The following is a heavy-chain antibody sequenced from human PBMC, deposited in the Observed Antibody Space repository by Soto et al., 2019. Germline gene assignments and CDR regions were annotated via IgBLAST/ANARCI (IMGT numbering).Heavy chain of an antibody. Sequence: QVQLVQSGAEVKKPGASVKVSCKASGYTFTSYGISWVRQAPGQGLEWMGWISAYNGNTNYAQKLQGRVTMTTDTSTSTADMELRSLRSDDTAVYYCARDHLILRLAMVRGGRHGSAFDIWGQGTMVTVSS. J-gene: IGHJ3*02. CDR3: ARDHLILRLAMVRGGRHGSAFDI. CDR1: GYTFTSYG. D-gene: IGHD3-10*01. V-gene: IGHV1-18*01. CDR2: ISAYNGNT.